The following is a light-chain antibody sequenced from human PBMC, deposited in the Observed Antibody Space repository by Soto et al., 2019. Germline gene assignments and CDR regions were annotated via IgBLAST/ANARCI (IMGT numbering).Light chain of an antibody. Sequence: IQLTQSPSSLSASVGDRVTITCRASQGISSYLAWYQQKPGKAPKLLIYAASTLQSGVPSRFSGSGSGTDFTLTISSLQPEELATYYCQQLNSYPQTFGQGTKVDIK. J-gene: IGKJ1*01. CDR3: QQLNSYPQT. CDR2: AAS. CDR1: QGISSY. V-gene: IGKV1-9*01.